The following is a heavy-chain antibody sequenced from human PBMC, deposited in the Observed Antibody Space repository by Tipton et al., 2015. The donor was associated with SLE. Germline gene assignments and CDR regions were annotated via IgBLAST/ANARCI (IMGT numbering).Heavy chain of an antibody. CDR3: ARSWSGRREFDY. V-gene: IGHV4-39*07. Sequence: TLSLTCTVSGGSISRGSYYWAWIRQPPGKGLQWIACIYRTGTTYVNPSLKSRVSMSMDTSNNRFSLTMTSLTVADTAVYYCARSWSGRREFDYWGPGTLVTVSS. CDR1: GGSISRGSYY. D-gene: IGHD1-26*01. J-gene: IGHJ4*02. CDR2: IYRTGTT.